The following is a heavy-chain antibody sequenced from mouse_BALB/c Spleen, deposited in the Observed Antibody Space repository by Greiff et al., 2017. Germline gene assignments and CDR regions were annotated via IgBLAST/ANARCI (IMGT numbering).Heavy chain of an antibody. D-gene: IGHD6-1*01. V-gene: IGHV1-15*01. CDR2: IDPETGGT. CDR1: GYTFTDYE. Sequence: QVQLQQSGAELVRPGASVTLSCKASGYTFTDYEMHWVKQTPVHGLEWIGAIDPETGGTAYNQKFKGKATLTADKSSSTAYMELRSLTSEDSAVYYCTKEDAYWYFDVWGAGTTVTVSS. CDR3: TKEDAYWYFDV. J-gene: IGHJ1*01.